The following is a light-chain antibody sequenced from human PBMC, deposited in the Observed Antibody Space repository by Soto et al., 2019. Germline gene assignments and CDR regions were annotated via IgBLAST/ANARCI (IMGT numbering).Light chain of an antibody. CDR3: QQYDSYWT. CDR2: RAS. CDR1: QSISSW. J-gene: IGKJ1*01. V-gene: IGKV1-5*03. Sequence: DIQMTQSPSTLSASVGDRVTITYRASQSISSWLAWYQQKPGKAPKLLIYRASSLESGVPSRFSGSESGTEFTLTISSLQPDDFATYYCQQYDSYWTFGQGTKVEIK.